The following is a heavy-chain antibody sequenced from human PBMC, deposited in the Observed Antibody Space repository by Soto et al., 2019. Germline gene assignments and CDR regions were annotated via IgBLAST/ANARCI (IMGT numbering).Heavy chain of an antibody. V-gene: IGHV5-51*01. Sequence: GESLKISCKGSGYSFTSYWIGWVRQMPGKGLEWMGIIYPGDSDTRYSPSFQGQVTISADKSIRTAYLQWSSLKASDTAMYYCASPSIAAAGTGNDAFDIWGQGTMVTVSS. J-gene: IGHJ3*02. D-gene: IGHD6-13*01. CDR3: ASPSIAAAGTGNDAFDI. CDR2: IYPGDSDT. CDR1: GYSFTSYW.